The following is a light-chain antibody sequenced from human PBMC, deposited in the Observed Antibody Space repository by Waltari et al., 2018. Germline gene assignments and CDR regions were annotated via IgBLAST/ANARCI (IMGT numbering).Light chain of an antibody. CDR2: DVN. CDR1: SSDVGVDDS. Sequence: QSALTQPASVSGSPGQSITISCTGSSSDVGVDDSVSWYEDHPGQAPKVIIYDVNKRPSGVSDRFSGSKSGNTASLTISGLQAEDEATFYCSSQSTNNGVIFGGGTKVTVL. J-gene: IGLJ2*01. CDR3: SSQSTNNGVI. V-gene: IGLV2-14*03.